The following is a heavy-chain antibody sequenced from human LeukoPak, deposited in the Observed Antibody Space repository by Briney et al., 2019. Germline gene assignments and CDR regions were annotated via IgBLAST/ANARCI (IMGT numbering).Heavy chain of an antibody. J-gene: IGHJ6*02. CDR3: ARYVRIAARHSYYGMDV. CDR1: GFTFSSYS. Sequence: PGGSLRLSCAASGFTFSSYSMNWVRQAPGKGLEWVSSISSSSSYIYYAASVKGRFTISRDNAKNSLYLQMNSLRAEDTAVYYCARYVRIAARHSYYGMDVWGQGTTVTVSS. CDR2: ISSSSSYI. D-gene: IGHD6-6*01. V-gene: IGHV3-21*01.